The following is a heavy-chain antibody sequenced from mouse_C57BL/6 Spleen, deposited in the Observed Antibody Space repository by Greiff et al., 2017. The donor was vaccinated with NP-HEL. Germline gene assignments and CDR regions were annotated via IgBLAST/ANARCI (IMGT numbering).Heavy chain of an antibody. CDR1: GYTFTGYW. CDR2: ILPGSGST. V-gene: IGHV1-9*01. CDR3: ARSGIYYGNYHDFDY. Sequence: VQLQQSGAELMKPGASVKLSCKATGYTFTGYWIEWVKQRPGHGLEWIGEILPGSGSTNYNEKFKGKATFTADTSSKTAYMQLSSLTTEDSAIYYCARSGIYYGNYHDFDYWGQGTTLTVSS. J-gene: IGHJ2*01. D-gene: IGHD2-1*01.